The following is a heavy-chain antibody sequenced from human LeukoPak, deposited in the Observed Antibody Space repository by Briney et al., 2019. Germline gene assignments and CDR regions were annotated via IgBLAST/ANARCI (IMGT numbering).Heavy chain of an antibody. Sequence: HGEALNIPCKCSGYSFYTYWIAWVRQMPGKGLEWMGIIYPRDFDPIYHPSFQGQVAISVDKSISPAYLQWSSLKASDIAMYYCARAPTSVSNPYFSDYWGQGTLVSVSS. CDR1: GYSFYTYW. D-gene: IGHD2/OR15-2a*01. V-gene: IGHV5-51*01. J-gene: IGHJ4*02. CDR2: IYPRDFDP. CDR3: ARAPTSVSNPYFSDY.